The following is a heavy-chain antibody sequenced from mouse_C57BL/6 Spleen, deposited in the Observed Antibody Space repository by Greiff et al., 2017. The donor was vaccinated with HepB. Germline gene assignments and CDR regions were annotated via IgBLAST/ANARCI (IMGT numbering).Heavy chain of an antibody. CDR1: GYTFTSYW. V-gene: IGHV1-52*01. CDR3: ARAATVVATPYFDD. D-gene: IGHD1-1*01. J-gene: IGHJ2*01. CDR2: IDPSDSET. Sequence: VQLQQPGAELVRPGSSVKLSCKASGYTFTSYWMHWVKQRPIQGLEWIGNIDPSDSETHYNQKFKDKATLTVDKSSSTAYMQLSSLTSEDSAVYYCARAATVVATPYFDDWGQGTTLTVSS.